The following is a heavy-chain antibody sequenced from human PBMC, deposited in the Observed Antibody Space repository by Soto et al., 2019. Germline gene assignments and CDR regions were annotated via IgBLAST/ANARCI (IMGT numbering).Heavy chain of an antibody. CDR2: ISWNSGSI. CDR1: GFTLDDYA. J-gene: IGHJ5*02. D-gene: IGHD3-3*01. V-gene: IGHV3-9*01. Sequence: VQLLESGGGLVQPGRSLRLSCAASGFTLDDYAMHWVRQAPGKGLEWVSGISWNSGSIGYAESVKGRFTISRDNAKNSLYLQMNSLRAEDTALYYCAKDSRQSGYYRASGFDPWGQGTLVTVSS. CDR3: AKDSRQSGYYRASGFDP.